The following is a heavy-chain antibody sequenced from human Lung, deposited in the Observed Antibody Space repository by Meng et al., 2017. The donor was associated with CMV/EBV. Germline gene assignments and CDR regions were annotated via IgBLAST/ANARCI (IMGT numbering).Heavy chain of an antibody. CDR1: GDSISSGEYF. D-gene: IGHD2-2*01. CDR2: MDYRGST. Sequence: QVQLQESGPGLVKPSQTLSLTCTGSGDSISSGEYFWSWIRQPPGKGLEWIGYMDYRGSTFYNPSLKSRVTISVDTSKNQFSLKLSSVTAADTAVYFCARGELLWDYWGQGTLVTVSS. V-gene: IGHV4-30-4*01. J-gene: IGHJ4*02. CDR3: ARGELLWDY.